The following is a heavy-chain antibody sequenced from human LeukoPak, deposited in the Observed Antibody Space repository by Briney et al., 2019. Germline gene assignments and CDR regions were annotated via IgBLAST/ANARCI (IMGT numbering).Heavy chain of an antibody. V-gene: IGHV3-53*01. CDR1: GFTVSSKY. CDR2: IYSGGST. J-gene: IGHJ4*02. D-gene: IGHD3-22*01. CDR3: ARGSSGYPIDY. Sequence: PGGSLRLSCAASGFTVSSKYMSWVGQAPGKGLEWVSVIYSGGSTYYADSVKGRFTISRDNSKNTLYLQMNSLRAEDMAVYYCARGSSGYPIDYWGQGTLVTVSS.